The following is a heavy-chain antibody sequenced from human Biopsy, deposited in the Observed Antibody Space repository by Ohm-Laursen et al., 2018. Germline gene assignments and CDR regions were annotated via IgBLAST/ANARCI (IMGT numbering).Heavy chain of an antibody. V-gene: IGHV2-70*11. J-gene: IGHJ6*02. CDR2: VDWDDYK. Sequence: TQTLTLTFSFSGFSLSARGMCVSWICQAPGKALEWLARVDWDDYKDYSASLQTKLSISKDTSNDQVVLTVNNVDPADTATYYCARTPILIVSAGLVYRHRRHLQGMDVWGQGIAVTVS. D-gene: IGHD6-13*01. CDR3: ARTPILIVSAGLVYRHRRHLQGMDV. CDR1: GFSLSARGMC.